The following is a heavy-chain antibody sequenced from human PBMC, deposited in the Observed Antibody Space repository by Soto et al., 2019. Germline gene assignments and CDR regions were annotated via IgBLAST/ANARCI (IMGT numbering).Heavy chain of an antibody. CDR3: ASYPVAGTSSNY. CDR2: ISSSSSYI. J-gene: IGHJ4*02. D-gene: IGHD6-19*01. CDR1: GFTFSSYS. Sequence: GGSLRLSCAASGFTFSSYSTNWVRQAPGKGLEWVSSISSSSSYIYYADSVKGRFTISRDNAKNSLYLQMNSLRAEDTAVYYCASYPVAGTSSNYWGQGTLVTVSS. V-gene: IGHV3-21*01.